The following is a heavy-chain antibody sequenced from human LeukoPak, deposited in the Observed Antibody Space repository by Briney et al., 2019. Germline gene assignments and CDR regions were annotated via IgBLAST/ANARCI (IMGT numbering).Heavy chain of an antibody. V-gene: IGHV4-39*07. CDR3: ARREMATTIDY. CDR2: IYYSGST. Sequence: SETLSLTCTVSGGSISSSSYYWGWIRQPPGKGLEWIGSIYYSGSTYYNPSLKSRVTISVDTSKNQFSLKLSSVTAADTAVYYCARREMATTIDYWGQGTLVAVSS. J-gene: IGHJ4*02. D-gene: IGHD5-24*01. CDR1: GGSISSSSYY.